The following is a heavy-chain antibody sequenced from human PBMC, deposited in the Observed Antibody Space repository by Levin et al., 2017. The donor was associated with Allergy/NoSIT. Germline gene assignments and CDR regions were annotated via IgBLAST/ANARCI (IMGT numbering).Heavy chain of an antibody. CDR2: ITTGSNYK. D-gene: IGHD1/OR15-1a*01. CDR1: GFDFHIYI. CDR3: ARSHPLTGTAHFSYQDGMDV. V-gene: IGHV3-21*01. Sequence: GGSLRLSCEASGFDFHIYIMNWVRQAPGKGLEWLSSITTGSNYKYYVDSVRGRFVISRDNGRNSLYLQMNSLRAEDTAVYYCARSHPLTGTAHFSYQDGMDVWGQGTTVTVSS. J-gene: IGHJ6*02.